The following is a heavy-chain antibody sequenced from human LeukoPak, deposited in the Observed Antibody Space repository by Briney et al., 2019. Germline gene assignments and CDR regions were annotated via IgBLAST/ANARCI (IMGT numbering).Heavy chain of an antibody. Sequence: PSETLSLTCTVSGGSISSGDYYWSWIRQPPGKGLEWIGYIYYSGSTYYNPSLKSRVTISVDTSKNQFSLKLSSVTAADTAVYYCARLGKDDYSNYVGYWGQGTLVTVSS. CDR2: IYYSGST. CDR3: ARLGKDDYSNYVGY. J-gene: IGHJ4*02. V-gene: IGHV4-30-4*08. CDR1: GGSISSGDYY. D-gene: IGHD4-11*01.